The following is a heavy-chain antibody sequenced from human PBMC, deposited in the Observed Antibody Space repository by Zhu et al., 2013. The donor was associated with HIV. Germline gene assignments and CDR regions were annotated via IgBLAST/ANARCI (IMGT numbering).Heavy chain of an antibody. CDR1: GYTFSDYG. J-gene: IGHJ4*02. Sequence: QVQVVQSGAEVKKPGASVKVSCKTSGYTFSDYGITWVRQAPGQGLEWMGWINPNSGGTNYAQKFQGRVTMTRDTSISTAYMELSRLRSDDTAVYYCARSKEQQLLFGYWGQGTLVTVSS. CDR2: INPNSGGT. D-gene: IGHD6-13*01. V-gene: IGHV1-2*02. CDR3: ARSKEQQLLFGY.